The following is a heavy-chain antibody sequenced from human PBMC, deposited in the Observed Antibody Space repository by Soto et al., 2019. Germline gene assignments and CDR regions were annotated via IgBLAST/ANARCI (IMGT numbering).Heavy chain of an antibody. Sequence: SETLSLTCAVSGGSISSGGYYWSWIRQPPGKGLEWIGEVNHSGSTNYNPSLKSRVTISVDTSKNQFSLKHCARKYLPYYGSGSPYGMDVWGQGTTVTVSS. J-gene: IGHJ6*02. CDR3: PYGMDV. CDR1: GGSISSGGYY. V-gene: IGHV4-61*08. CDR2: VNHSGST. D-gene: IGHD3-10*01.